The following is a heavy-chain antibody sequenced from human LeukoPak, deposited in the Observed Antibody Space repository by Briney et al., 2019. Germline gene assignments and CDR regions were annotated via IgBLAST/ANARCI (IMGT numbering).Heavy chain of an antibody. CDR3: ARQRVGGFDV. V-gene: IGHV4-39*01. D-gene: IGHD4-23*01. CDR1: GGSISSSAYY. Sequence: SEPLSLTCTVSGGSISSSAYYGGWIRQPPGKGLEWIANIFYSGGTYYHPSLTSRVTTSVDTSKNQFSLKLNSVTAADTALYYCARQRVGGFDVWGQGTMVTVSS. CDR2: IFYSGGT. J-gene: IGHJ3*01.